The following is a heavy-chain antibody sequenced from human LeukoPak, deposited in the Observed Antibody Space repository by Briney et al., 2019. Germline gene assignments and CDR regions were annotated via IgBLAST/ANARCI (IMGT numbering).Heavy chain of an antibody. V-gene: IGHV4-30-4*08. Sequence: PSETQSLTCTVSGGSISSGDYYWSWIRQPPGKGLEWIGYIYYSGSTYYNPSLKSRVTISVDTSKNQFSLKLSSVTAADTAVYYCARDSTVTTGGFDPWGQGTLVTVSS. CDR1: GGSISSGDYY. J-gene: IGHJ5*02. CDR2: IYYSGST. CDR3: ARDSTVTTGGFDP. D-gene: IGHD4-17*01.